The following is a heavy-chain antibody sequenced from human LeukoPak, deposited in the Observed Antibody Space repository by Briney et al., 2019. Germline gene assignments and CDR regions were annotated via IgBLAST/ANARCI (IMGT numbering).Heavy chain of an antibody. Sequence: ASVKVSCKASGYTFISYYIHWVRQAPGQGLEWMGIINPSGGSTSYAQKFQGRVTMTRDTSTSTVYMELSSLKPEDTAVYYCARTRAGYSSSWYGPPGDYWGQGTLVTVSS. CDR2: INPSGGST. J-gene: IGHJ4*02. CDR3: ARTRAGYSSSWYGPPGDY. V-gene: IGHV1-46*01. D-gene: IGHD6-13*01. CDR1: GYTFISYY.